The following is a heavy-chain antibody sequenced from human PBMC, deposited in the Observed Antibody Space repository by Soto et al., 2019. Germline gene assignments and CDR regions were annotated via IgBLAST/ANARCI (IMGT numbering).Heavy chain of an antibody. CDR3: AREACSGGNCFYFGPDY. V-gene: IGHV3-74*01. CDR1: GITFSSYW. D-gene: IGHD2-15*01. Sequence: PGGSLRLSCAASGITFSSYWMHWVRQAPGKGLVWVSRIKSDGSNTSYADSVKGRFTISRDNAKNTLYLQMNSLRAEDTAVYYCAREACSGGNCFYFGPDYWGQGTLVTVSS. CDR2: IKSDGSNT. J-gene: IGHJ4*02.